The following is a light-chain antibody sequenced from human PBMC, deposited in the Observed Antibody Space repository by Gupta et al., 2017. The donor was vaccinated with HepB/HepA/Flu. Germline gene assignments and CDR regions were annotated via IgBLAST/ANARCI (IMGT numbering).Light chain of an antibody. CDR1: SSNIGSNT. Sequence: QSVLTQPPSASGTPGQRVTIPCSGSSSNIGSNTVNWYQQLPGTAPKLLIYSNNQRPSGVPDRFSGSKSGTSASLAISGLQSEDEADYYCAAWDDSLNCVFGGGTKLTVL. CDR2: SNN. CDR3: AAWDDSLNCV. J-gene: IGLJ3*02. V-gene: IGLV1-44*01.